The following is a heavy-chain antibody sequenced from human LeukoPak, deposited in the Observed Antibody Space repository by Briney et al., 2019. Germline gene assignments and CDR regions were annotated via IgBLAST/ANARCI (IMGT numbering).Heavy chain of an antibody. CDR1: GGTFSSYA. J-gene: IGHJ4*02. CDR3: ARRADCGGSCFINYFDS. Sequence: SVKVSCKVSGGTFSSYAISWVRQAPGQGLEWMGRIVPTPAITSYAQNSQGRVTITADKSSNTDYMELSSLRSEDTAVYYCARRADCGGSCFINYFDSWGQGTLVAVSS. V-gene: IGHV1-69*04. CDR2: IVPTPAIT. D-gene: IGHD2-21*01.